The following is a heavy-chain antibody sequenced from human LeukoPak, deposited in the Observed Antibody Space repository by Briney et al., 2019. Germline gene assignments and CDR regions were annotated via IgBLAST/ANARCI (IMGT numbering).Heavy chain of an antibody. V-gene: IGHV4-31*03. J-gene: IGHJ5*02. CDR2: IYYSGST. D-gene: IGHD4-11*01. CDR1: GGSISSGGYY. CDR3: VRYSNHVRDGFDP. Sequence: SETPSLTCTVSGGSISSGGYYWSWIRQHPGKGLEWIGYIYYSGSTYYNPSLKSRVTISVDTSKNQFSLKLSSVTAADTAVYYCVRYSNHVRDGFDPWGQGTLVTVSS.